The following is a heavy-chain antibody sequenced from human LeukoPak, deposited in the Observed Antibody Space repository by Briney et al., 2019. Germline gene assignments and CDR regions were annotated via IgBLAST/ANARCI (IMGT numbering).Heavy chain of an antibody. Sequence: PGGSLRLSCAASGFTVSTYYMTWVRQAPGKGLECVSVIYSGGSTYYADSVKGRFTVSRDNSKNTLYLQMNSLRAEDTAVYFCARDRDVVVVNAHYDAFDIWGQGTRVTVSS. D-gene: IGHD2-15*01. CDR2: IYSGGST. J-gene: IGHJ3*02. CDR1: GFTVSTYY. V-gene: IGHV3-53*01. CDR3: ARDRDVVVVNAHYDAFDI.